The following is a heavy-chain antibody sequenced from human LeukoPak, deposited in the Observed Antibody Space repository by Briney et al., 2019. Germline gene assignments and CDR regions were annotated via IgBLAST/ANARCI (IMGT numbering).Heavy chain of an antibody. Sequence: GGSLRLSCAASVFTFESYDMHWVRKAAGEGVEWVSAIGTAGDTYYPGSVKGRFTISRENAKNSLYLQMNSLRAGDTAVYYCARGGRGSSWFDNWGQGTLVTVSS. J-gene: IGHJ4*02. D-gene: IGHD6-13*01. CDR2: IGTAGDT. CDR1: VFTFESYD. CDR3: ARGGRGSSWFDN. V-gene: IGHV3-13*01.